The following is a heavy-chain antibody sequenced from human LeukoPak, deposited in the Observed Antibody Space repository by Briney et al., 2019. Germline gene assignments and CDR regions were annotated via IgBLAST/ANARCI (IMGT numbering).Heavy chain of an antibody. CDR3: ARLNYDFWRGYYFDY. Sequence: SETLSLTCTVSGGSISSYYWSWIRQPPGKGLEWIGYIDDSGTTNCNPSLKSRVTISVDTSKNQFPLKLSSVTAADTAVYYCARLNYDFWRGYYFDYWGQGTLVTVSS. J-gene: IGHJ4*02. CDR1: GGSISSYY. V-gene: IGHV4-59*08. CDR2: IDDSGTT. D-gene: IGHD3-3*01.